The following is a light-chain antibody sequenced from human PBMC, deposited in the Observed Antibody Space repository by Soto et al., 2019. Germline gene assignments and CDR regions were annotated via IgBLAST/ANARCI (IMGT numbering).Light chain of an antibody. CDR1: SSDVGSYNL. J-gene: IGLJ1*01. CDR3: CSYAGSSTSYV. CDR2: EVS. V-gene: IGLV2-23*02. Sequence: QSALTQPASVSGSPGQSITISCTGTSSDVGSYNLVSWYQQHPGKAPKLMIYEVSKLPSGVSKRFSGSKSGNTASLTISGLQAEDEADYYCCSYAGSSTSYVFGTGTKLTVL.